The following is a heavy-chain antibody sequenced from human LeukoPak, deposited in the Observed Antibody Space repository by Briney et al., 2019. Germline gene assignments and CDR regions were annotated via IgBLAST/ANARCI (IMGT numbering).Heavy chain of an antibody. CDR1: GYTFTGYY. J-gene: IGHJ6*02. D-gene: IGHD3-10*01. V-gene: IGHV1-2*02. CDR2: INPNSGGT. Sequence: ASVKVSCKASGYTFTGYYMHWVRQAPGQGLEWMGWINPNSGGTNYAQNFQGRVTMTRDTSISTAYMELSRLRSDDTAVYYCARAYYYGSGSYPSNYYYGMDVWGQGTTVTVSS. CDR3: ARAYYYGSGSYPSNYYYGMDV.